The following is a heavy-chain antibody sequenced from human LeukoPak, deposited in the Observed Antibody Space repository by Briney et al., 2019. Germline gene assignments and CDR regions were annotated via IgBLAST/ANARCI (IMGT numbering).Heavy chain of an antibody. J-gene: IGHJ5*02. V-gene: IGHV1-18*01. CDR1: GYTFTSYG. CDR2: ISAYNGNT. Sequence: GASVKASCKASGYTFTSYGISWVRQAPGQGLEWMGWISAYNGNTNYAQKLQGRVTMTTDTSTSTAYMELRSLRSDDTAVYYCARGGVWFGELPNANWFDPWGQGTLVTVSS. CDR3: ARGGVWFGELPNANWFDP. D-gene: IGHD3-10*01.